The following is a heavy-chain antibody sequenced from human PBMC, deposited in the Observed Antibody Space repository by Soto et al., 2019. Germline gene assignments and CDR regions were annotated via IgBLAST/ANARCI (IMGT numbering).Heavy chain of an antibody. CDR2: INVDGTET. Sequence: AVRGSCAAPRGTCGSYWMHWVRQAPWNGLVWVSDINVDGTETWYSDSVKGRFTISRDNDKKTLYLHMTGLRVDDTGVYYCARDKEVLLTNYGMAVWGQGTTVPVYS. CDR1: RGTCGSYW. CDR3: ARDKEVLLTNYGMAV. J-gene: IGHJ6*02. V-gene: IGHV3-74*01.